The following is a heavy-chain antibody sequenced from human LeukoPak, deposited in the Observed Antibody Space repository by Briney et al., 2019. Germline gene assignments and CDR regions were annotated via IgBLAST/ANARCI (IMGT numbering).Heavy chain of an antibody. V-gene: IGHV3-23*01. CDR3: AKDRIQLWLGGIDAFDI. Sequence: GGSLRLSCAAAGFTFSSYAMSWVRQAPGKGLEWVSTISGSGGSTYYADSVKGRFTISRDNSKNTLYLQMNSLRAEDTAVYYCAKDRIQLWLGGIDAFDIWGQGTMVTVSS. CDR1: GFTFSSYA. J-gene: IGHJ3*02. CDR2: ISGSGGST. D-gene: IGHD5-18*01.